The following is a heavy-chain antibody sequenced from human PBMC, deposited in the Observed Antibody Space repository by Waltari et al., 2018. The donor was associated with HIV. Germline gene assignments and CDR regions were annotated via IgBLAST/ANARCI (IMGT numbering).Heavy chain of an antibody. J-gene: IGHJ4*02. CDR1: GFTVSSNY. Sequence: EVQLVESGGGLIQPGGSLRLSCAASGFTVSSNYMSWVRQAPGKVLGWVSVIYSGGSTYDADSVKGRFTISRDNSKNTLYLQMNSLRAEDTAVYYCARDPEMATKWGYWGQGTLVTVSS. CDR2: IYSGGST. CDR3: ARDPEMATKWGY. D-gene: IGHD5-12*01. V-gene: IGHV3-53*01.